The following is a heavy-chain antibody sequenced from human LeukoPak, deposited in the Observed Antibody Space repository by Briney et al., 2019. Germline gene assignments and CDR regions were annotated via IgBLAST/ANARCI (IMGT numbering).Heavy chain of an antibody. CDR2: INPNSGGT. Sequence: EASVKVSCKASGYTFTGYYMHWVRQAPGQGLEWMGWINPNSGGTNYAQKFQGRVTMTRDTSISTAYMELSRLRSDDTAVYYCARGSRDKGLDFRRGFDPWGQGTLVTVSS. CDR3: ARGSRDKGLDFRRGFDP. V-gene: IGHV1-2*02. CDR1: GYTFTGYY. D-gene: IGHD3/OR15-3a*01. J-gene: IGHJ5*02.